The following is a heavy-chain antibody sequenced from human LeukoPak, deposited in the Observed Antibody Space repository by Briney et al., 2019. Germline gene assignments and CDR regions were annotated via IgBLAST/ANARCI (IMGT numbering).Heavy chain of an antibody. D-gene: IGHD2-2*01. J-gene: IGHJ6*03. Sequence: GASVKVSCKASGYTFTSYGISWVRQAPGKRLEWVGWISAYNGNTNYAQKLQGRVTMTTDTSTSTAYMELRSLRSDDTAVYYCARAPIEYCSSTSCYYYMDVWGKGTTVTVSS. CDR3: ARAPIEYCSSTSCYYYMDV. CDR1: GYTFTSYG. V-gene: IGHV1-18*01. CDR2: ISAYNGNT.